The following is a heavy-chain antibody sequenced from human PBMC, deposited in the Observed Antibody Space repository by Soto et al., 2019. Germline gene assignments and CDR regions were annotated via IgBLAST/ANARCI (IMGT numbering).Heavy chain of an antibody. CDR3: ARGGGVGVAGSAAFDM. Sequence: QLHLVQSGAVVKKPGASVTVSCSASGYPVTAYYMHWVRQAPGRGLEWMGGINPATGAAKYTQPFQGRVTMTRDTSTSTVFMGLSGLTSEDTAVFYCARGGGVGVAGSAAFDMWGQGTLVTVSS. CDR1: GYPVTAYY. CDR2: INPATGAA. D-gene: IGHD3-3*01. V-gene: IGHV1-2*02. J-gene: IGHJ3*02.